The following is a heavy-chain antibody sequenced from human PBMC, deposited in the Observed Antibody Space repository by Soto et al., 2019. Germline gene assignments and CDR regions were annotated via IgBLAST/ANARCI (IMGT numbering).Heavy chain of an antibody. Sequence: EVQLLESGGGLVQPGGSLRLSCAASGFTFSSYAMSWVRQAPGKGLEWVSAISGSGGSTYYADSVKGRFTISRDNSKNPMYLQMNSIRAEDTTVDYCAKVLARQNYRDCYGIDAWGQGTTVTVSS. CDR2: ISGSGGST. CDR3: AKVLARQNYRDCYGIDA. D-gene: IGHD3-10*01. V-gene: IGHV3-23*01. J-gene: IGHJ6*02. CDR1: GFTFSSYA.